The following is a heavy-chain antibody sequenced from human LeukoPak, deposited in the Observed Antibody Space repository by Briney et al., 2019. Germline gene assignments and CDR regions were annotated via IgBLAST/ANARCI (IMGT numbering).Heavy chain of an antibody. CDR2: IYYSGST. D-gene: IGHD6-19*01. CDR3: ARHGEASEQWLVLWEPFDY. Sequence: SETLSLTCTVSGGSISSYYWSWIWQPPGKGLEWIGYIYYSGSTNYNPSLKSRVTISVDTSKNQFSLKLSSVTAADTAVYYCARHGEASEQWLVLWEPFDYWGQGTLVTVSS. CDR1: GGSISSYY. V-gene: IGHV4-59*08. J-gene: IGHJ4*02.